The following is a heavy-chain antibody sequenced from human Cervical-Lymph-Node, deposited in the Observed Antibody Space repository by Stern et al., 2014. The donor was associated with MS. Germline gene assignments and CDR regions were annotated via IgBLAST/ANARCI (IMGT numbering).Heavy chain of an antibody. J-gene: IGHJ5*02. Sequence: VQLVESGAEVKKPGASVKVSCKASGYIFRKYAVHWVRQAPGQRLEWMGWINAGSGHTKYSQKFQGRVIITRDTSASTAYMELNRLRSEDTAVYYCARDHIVEAAALPTGWLDPWGQGTPVTVSS. CDR3: ARDHIVEAAALPTGWLDP. D-gene: IGHD2-15*01. V-gene: IGHV1-3*01. CDR1: GYIFRKYA. CDR2: INAGSGHT.